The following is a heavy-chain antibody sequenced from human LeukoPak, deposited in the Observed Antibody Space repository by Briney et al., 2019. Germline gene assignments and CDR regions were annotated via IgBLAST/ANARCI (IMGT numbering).Heavy chain of an antibody. Sequence: GGSLRLSCAASGFTFTSYSMNWVRQAPGKGLEWVSSISSSSSYIYYADSVKGRFTISRDNAKNSLYLQMNSLRAEDTAVCYCARGREYCSSTSCYVGAFDIWGQGTMVTVSS. CDR3: ARGREYCSSTSCYVGAFDI. V-gene: IGHV3-21*01. CDR2: ISSSSSYI. D-gene: IGHD2-2*01. J-gene: IGHJ3*02. CDR1: GFTFTSYS.